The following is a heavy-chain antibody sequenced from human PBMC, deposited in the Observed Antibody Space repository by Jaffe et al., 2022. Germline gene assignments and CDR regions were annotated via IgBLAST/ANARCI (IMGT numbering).Heavy chain of an antibody. Sequence: QLQLQESGPGLVKPSETLSLTCTVSGGSISSSSYYWGWIRQPPGKGLEWIGSIYYSGSTYYNPSLKSRVTISVDTSKNQFSLKLSSVTAADTAVYYCAKPSTCSGGSCYSARPYYYYMDVWGKGTTVTVSS. D-gene: IGHD2-15*01. CDR1: GGSISSSSYY. V-gene: IGHV4-39*01. J-gene: IGHJ6*03. CDR2: IYYSGST. CDR3: AKPSTCSGGSCYSARPYYYYMDV.